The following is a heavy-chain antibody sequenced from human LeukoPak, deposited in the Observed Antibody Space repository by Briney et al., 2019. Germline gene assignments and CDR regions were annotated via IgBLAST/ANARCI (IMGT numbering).Heavy chain of an antibody. J-gene: IGHJ4*02. Sequence: PGRSLRLSCAASGFTFSSYGMHWVRQAPGKGLEWVAVISCDGSNKYYADSVKGRFTISRDNSKNTLYLQMNSLRAEDTAVYYCAKDSSGYYPYYFDYWGQGTLVTVSS. D-gene: IGHD3-22*01. CDR2: ISCDGSNK. CDR3: AKDSSGYYPYYFDY. V-gene: IGHV3-30*18. CDR1: GFTFSSYG.